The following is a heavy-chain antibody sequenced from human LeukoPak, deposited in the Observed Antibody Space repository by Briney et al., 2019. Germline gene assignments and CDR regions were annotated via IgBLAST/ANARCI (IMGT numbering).Heavy chain of an antibody. CDR1: GFSVSSNY. V-gene: IGHV3-53*01. CDR2: IYSDGST. Sequence: SEGSLRLSCAASGFSVSSNYISWVRQAPGKGLEWVSVIYSDGSTKYADSVKARFTISRDNSKNTVYLQMNSLRVEDTAVYYCARATLDNWGREPWSLSPQ. J-gene: IGHJ4*02. CDR3: ARATLDN.